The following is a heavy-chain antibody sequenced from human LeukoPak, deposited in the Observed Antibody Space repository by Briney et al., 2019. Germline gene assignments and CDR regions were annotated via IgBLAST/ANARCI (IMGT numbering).Heavy chain of an antibody. Sequence: PGRFLRLSCAASGFKFDEHAMHWVRQAPGKGLEWVSGISGSGDSTYYADSVKGRFTISRDNSKNTLYLQMNSLRAEDTAVYYCARGDDYGDSSYWGQGTLVTVSS. D-gene: IGHD4-17*01. CDR2: ISGSGDST. V-gene: IGHV3-23*01. CDR3: ARGDDYGDSSY. CDR1: GFKFDEHA. J-gene: IGHJ4*02.